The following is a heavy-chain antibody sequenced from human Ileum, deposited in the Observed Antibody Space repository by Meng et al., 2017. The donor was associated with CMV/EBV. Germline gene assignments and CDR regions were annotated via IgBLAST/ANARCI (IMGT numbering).Heavy chain of an antibody. CDR2: IRYDGSNK. CDR3: ARVSRAARRTHFDY. D-gene: IGHD6-6*01. J-gene: IGHJ4*02. V-gene: IGHV3-30*02. CDR1: GFTFSSYG. Sequence: SGFTFSSYGMHWVRQAPGKGLEWVAFIRYDGSNKYYADSVKGRFTISRDNSKNTLYLQMNSLRAEDTAVYYCARVSRAARRTHFDYWGQGTLVTVSS.